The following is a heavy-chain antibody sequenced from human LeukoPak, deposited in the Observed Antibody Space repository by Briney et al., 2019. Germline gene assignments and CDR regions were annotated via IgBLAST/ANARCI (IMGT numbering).Heavy chain of an antibody. Sequence: ASVKVSCKASGYTFTGYYLHWVRQAPGQGLEWMGWIHPNSGGTNYAQKFQGRVTMTRDMSTSTVYMELSSLRSEDTAVYYCARCDHFEVSAKRDWYFDLWGRGTLVTVSS. J-gene: IGHJ2*01. D-gene: IGHD2-15*01. V-gene: IGHV1-2*02. CDR1: GYTFTGYY. CDR2: IHPNSGGT. CDR3: ARCDHFEVSAKRDWYFDL.